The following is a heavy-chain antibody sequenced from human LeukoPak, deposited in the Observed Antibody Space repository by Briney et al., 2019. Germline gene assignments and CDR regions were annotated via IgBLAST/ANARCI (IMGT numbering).Heavy chain of an antibody. Sequence: GGSLRLSCVASGFTFSSYSMNWVRQAPGKGLEWVSYIRSSSRTIYYADSVKGRFTISRDNAKNSLYLQMNSLRAEDTAVYYCARDGQVNYYYYYMDVWGKGTTVTVSS. V-gene: IGHV3-48*01. CDR2: IRSSSRTI. CDR1: GFTFSSYS. J-gene: IGHJ6*03. CDR3: ARDGQVNYYYYYMDV.